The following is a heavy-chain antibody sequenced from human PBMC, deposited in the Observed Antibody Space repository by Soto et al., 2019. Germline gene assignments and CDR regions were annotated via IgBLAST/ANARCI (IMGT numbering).Heavy chain of an antibody. CDR1: GYTFTSYY. Sequence: ASVKVSCKASGYTFTSYYMHWVRQAPGQGLEWMRIINPSGGSTSYAQKFQGRVTMTRDTSTSTVYMELSSLRSEDTAVYYCARGGSIVVVVAATGGYYYYMDVWGKGTTVTVSS. V-gene: IGHV1-46*03. D-gene: IGHD2-15*01. J-gene: IGHJ6*03. CDR3: ARGGSIVVVVAATGGYYYYMDV. CDR2: INPSGGST.